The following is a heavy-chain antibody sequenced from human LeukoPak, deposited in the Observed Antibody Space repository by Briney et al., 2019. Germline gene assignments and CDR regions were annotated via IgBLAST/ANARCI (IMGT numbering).Heavy chain of an antibody. D-gene: IGHD3-16*01. Sequence: GGSLRLSCAASGFTFSIYSMNWVRQAPGKGLEWVSYITSDRRTISYADPVKGRFTISRDNDKRLLYLQMDSLRAGDTAVYYCARSTFGTFDHWGQGMLVTVSS. J-gene: IGHJ4*02. CDR2: ITSDRRTI. CDR1: GFTFSIYS. V-gene: IGHV3-48*01. CDR3: ARSTFGTFDH.